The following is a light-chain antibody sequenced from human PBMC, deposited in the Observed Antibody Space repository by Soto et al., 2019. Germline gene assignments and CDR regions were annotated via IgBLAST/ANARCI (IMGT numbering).Light chain of an antibody. V-gene: IGKV2-28*01. CDR3: MQSFQAARK. CDR2: LGS. CDR1: QSLLYSNGNNY. J-gene: IGKJ1*01. Sequence: DIVMTQSPLSLPVTPGEPASISCRSSQSLLYSNGNNYLDWYLPKPGQSPQLLISLGSSRASGVPDRVSGSGSGTDFTRKISRVEAEDVGVDYCMQSFQAARKFCQGTKVEIK.